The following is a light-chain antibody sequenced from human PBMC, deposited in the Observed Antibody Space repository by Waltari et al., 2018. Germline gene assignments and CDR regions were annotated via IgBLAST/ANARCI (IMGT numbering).Light chain of an antibody. J-gene: IGLJ2*01. Sequence: QSVLTQPPSVSGAPGQRVTISCTGRGSNIGAGYAVHWYRQLPGKAPTLLIYGVNTRPPGVSDRFSGSQFDTSASLAIAGLQADDEADYYCQSYDTTLSVVFGGGTKLTVL. V-gene: IGLV1-40*01. CDR2: GVN. CDR3: QSYDTTLSVV. CDR1: GSNIGAGYA.